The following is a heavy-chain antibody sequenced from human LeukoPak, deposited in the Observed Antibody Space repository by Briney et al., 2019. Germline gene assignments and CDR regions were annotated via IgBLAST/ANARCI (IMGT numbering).Heavy chain of an antibody. CDR3: ARSDVVVVTATTHFDY. V-gene: IGHV1-2*02. CDR2: INPNSGGT. Sequence: GASVKVSCKASGYTFTAYYIHWVRQAPGQGLEWMGWINPNSGGTNYAQNFQGRVTVTSDTSTYTTHMELSRLRSDDTAVYYCARSDVVVVTATTHFDYWGQGTLVTVSS. J-gene: IGHJ4*02. D-gene: IGHD2-15*01. CDR1: GYTFTAYY.